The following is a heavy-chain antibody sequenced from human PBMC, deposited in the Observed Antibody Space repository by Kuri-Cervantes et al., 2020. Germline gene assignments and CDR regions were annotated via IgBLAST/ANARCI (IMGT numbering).Heavy chain of an antibody. J-gene: IGHJ6*02. V-gene: IGHV3-21*01. D-gene: IGHD3-16*01. CDR1: GFTFSSYS. CDR3: ARGIMITFGGVKAHYYGMDV. Sequence: GESLKISCAASGFTFSSYSMNWVRQAPGKGLEWVSSISSSSSYIYYADSVKGRFTISRDNAKNSASLQMNSLRAEDTAVYYCARGIMITFGGVKAHYYGMDVWGQGTTVTVSS. CDR2: ISSSSSYI.